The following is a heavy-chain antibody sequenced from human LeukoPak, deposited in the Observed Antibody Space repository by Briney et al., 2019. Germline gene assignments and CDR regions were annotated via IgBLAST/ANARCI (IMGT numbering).Heavy chain of an antibody. V-gene: IGHV4-59*08. D-gene: IGHD6-19*01. Sequence: SETLSLTCTVSGGSISSYYWSWIRQPPGKGLEWIGYIYYSGSTNYNPSLKSRVTISVDTSKNQFSLKLSSVTAADTAVYYCARQGGPYSSGWYEYYFDYWGQGTLVTVSS. CDR1: GGSISSYY. CDR2: IYYSGST. J-gene: IGHJ4*02. CDR3: ARQGGPYSSGWYEYYFDY.